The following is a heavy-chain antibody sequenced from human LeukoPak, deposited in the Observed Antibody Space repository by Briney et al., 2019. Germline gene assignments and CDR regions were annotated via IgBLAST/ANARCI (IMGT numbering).Heavy chain of an antibody. CDR2: INSDGSST. D-gene: IGHD1-26*01. J-gene: IGHJ4*02. V-gene: IGHV3-74*01. CDR1: GFTFSAYW. CDR3: VRVRSGSYFVN. Sequence: GGSLRLSCAASGFTFSAYWMHWVREAPGKGLVWVSGINSDGSSTTYADSVKGRFTISRDDAKNTLSLQMNSLRVDDTAEYYCVRVRSGSYFVNWGQGTLVTAS.